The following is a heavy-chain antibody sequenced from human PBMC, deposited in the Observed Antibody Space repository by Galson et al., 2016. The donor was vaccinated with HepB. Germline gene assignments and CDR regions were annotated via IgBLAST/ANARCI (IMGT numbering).Heavy chain of an antibody. Sequence: SLRLSCAASGFTFSTYTMNWVRQAPGKGLEWVSYISSSSSTIYYADSVKGRFTISRDNAKNSLYLQMNSLRAEDTAVYYCARGTHGIAGATPRFFDYWGQGTLVTVSS. V-gene: IGHV3-48*04. CDR3: ARGTHGIAGATPRFFDY. D-gene: IGHD1-26*01. J-gene: IGHJ4*02. CDR2: ISSSSSTI. CDR1: GFTFSTYT.